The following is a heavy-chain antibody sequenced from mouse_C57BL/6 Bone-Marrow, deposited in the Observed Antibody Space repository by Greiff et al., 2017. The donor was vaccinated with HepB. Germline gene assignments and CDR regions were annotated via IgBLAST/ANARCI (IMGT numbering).Heavy chain of an antibody. CDR3: ATSGTWRDYAMDY. V-gene: IGHV5-17*01. CDR2: ISSGSSTI. J-gene: IGHJ4*01. D-gene: IGHD4-1*01. CDR1: GFTFSDYG. Sequence: EVKLVESGGGLVKPGGSLKLSCAASGFTFSDYGMHWVRQAPEKGLEWVAYISSGSSTIYYADTVKGRFTISRDNAKNTLFLQMTSLRSEDTAMYYCATSGTWRDYAMDYWGQGTSVTVSS.